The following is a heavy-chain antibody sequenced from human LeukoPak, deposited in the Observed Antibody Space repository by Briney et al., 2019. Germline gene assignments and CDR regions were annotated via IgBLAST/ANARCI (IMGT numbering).Heavy chain of an antibody. Sequence: PGRSLRLSCAASGFTFSSYGMHWVRQAPGKGLEWVAVISYDGSNKYYADSVKGRFTISRDNSKNTLYLQMNSLRPEDTAVYYCAKSLSSRGVIIRKTGRSFDYWGQGTLVTVSS. J-gene: IGHJ4*02. CDR1: GFTFSSYG. D-gene: IGHD3-10*01. V-gene: IGHV3-30*18. CDR3: AKSLSSRGVIIRKTGRSFDY. CDR2: ISYDGSNK.